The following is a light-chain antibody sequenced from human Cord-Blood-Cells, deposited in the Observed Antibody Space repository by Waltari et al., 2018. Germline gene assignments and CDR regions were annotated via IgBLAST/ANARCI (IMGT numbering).Light chain of an antibody. Sequence: QSTLSQPASVARSPGRSITLTCTGTSSDVATYNLVSWYQTHPGKAPKLMIYEGSKRPSGVSNRFSGSKSGNTASLTISGLQAEDEADYYCCSYAGSSTWVFGGGTKLTVL. CDR1: SSDVATYNL. CDR3: CSYAGSSTWV. V-gene: IGLV2-23*01. CDR2: EGS. J-gene: IGLJ3*02.